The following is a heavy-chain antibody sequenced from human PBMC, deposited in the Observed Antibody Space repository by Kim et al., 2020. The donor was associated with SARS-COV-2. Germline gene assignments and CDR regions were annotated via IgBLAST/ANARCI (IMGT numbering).Heavy chain of an antibody. V-gene: IGHV3-43*01. CDR3: AKGGRWTTSFHDFDY. D-gene: IGHD3-3*01. CDR2: ISWDGDTT. J-gene: IGHJ4*02. Sequence: GGSLRLSCAASGFTFDDYAMHWVRQAPGKGLEWVSLISWDGDTTYYADSVKGRFTISRDNSKNSLYPQMNRLRTEDTALYYCAKGGRWTTSFHDFDYWGQGSLVTVSS. CDR1: GFTFDDYA.